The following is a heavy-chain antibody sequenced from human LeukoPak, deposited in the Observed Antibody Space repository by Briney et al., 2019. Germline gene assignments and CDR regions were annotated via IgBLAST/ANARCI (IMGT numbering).Heavy chain of an antibody. V-gene: IGHV1-69*06. CDR2: INPIFSTA. CDR1: GGTFSSYA. J-gene: IGHJ4*02. CDR3: ARDVSYYFNY. Sequence: ASVKVSCKASGGTFSSYAISWVRQAPGQRLEWMGVINPIFSTANYAQKFQGRITITPDKSTSTAYMELSSLRSEDTDVYYCARDVSYYFNYWGQGTLVTVSS.